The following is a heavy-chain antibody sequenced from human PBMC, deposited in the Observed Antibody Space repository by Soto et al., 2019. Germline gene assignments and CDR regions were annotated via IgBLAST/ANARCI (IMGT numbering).Heavy chain of an antibody. CDR1: GFTFSSYG. J-gene: IGHJ6*02. CDR3: AREAPGYGMDV. CDR2: IWYDGSNK. Sequence: QVQLVESGGGVVQPGRSLRLSCAASGFTFSSYGMHWVRRAPGKGLEWVAVIWYDGSNKYYADSVKGRFTISRDNSKNTLYLQMNSLRAEDTAVYYCAREAPGYGMDVWGQGTTVTVSS. V-gene: IGHV3-33*01.